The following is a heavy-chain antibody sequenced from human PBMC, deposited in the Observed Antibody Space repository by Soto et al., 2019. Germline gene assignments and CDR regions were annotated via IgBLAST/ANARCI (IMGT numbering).Heavy chain of an antibody. Sequence: QVRLQESGPGLVKPSQTLSLTCTVSGGSVSSGGFYWNWIRQHPGKGLEWIGYMYNDGRTEYNPSPKSRVAISVDTPKNQFSLTVMSVTVADTAVYYCTREAGYWGQGILVTVSS. CDR2: MYNDGRT. D-gene: IGHD6-25*01. CDR1: GGSVSSGGFY. V-gene: IGHV4-31*03. CDR3: TREAGY. J-gene: IGHJ4*02.